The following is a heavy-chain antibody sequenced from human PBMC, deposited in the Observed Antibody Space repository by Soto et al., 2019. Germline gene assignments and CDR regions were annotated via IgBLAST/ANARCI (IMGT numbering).Heavy chain of an antibody. V-gene: IGHV5-10-1*01. D-gene: IGHD6-13*01. Sequence: EVQLVQSGAEVKKPGASLRISCTGSGYSCTSYWICWVRQMPGKGLEWMGRIDPSDSDTNYSLTIQGHVTISADKSISTAYLQWSTLEASDTAMYYCARLPLAAAYSDANSWGQGTLVTVSS. CDR2: IDPSDSDT. J-gene: IGHJ4*02. CDR3: ARLPLAAAYSDANS. CDR1: GYSCTSYW.